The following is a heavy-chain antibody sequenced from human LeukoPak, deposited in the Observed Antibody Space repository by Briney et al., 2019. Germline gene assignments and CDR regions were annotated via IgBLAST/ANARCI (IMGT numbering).Heavy chain of an antibody. Sequence: GGSLRLSSAVSGFTFSSYWMSWVRQAPGKGLEWVANIKQDGSEKYYVDSVKGRFTISRDNAKNSLFLQMNSLRAEDTAVYYCATGRQCGYWGQGTLVTVSS. CDR1: GFTFSSYW. J-gene: IGHJ4*02. V-gene: IGHV3-7*03. CDR3: ATGRQCGY. D-gene: IGHD4-11*01. CDR2: IKQDGSEK.